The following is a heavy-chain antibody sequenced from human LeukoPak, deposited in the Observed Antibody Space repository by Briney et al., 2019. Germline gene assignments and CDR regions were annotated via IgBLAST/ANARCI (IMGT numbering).Heavy chain of an antibody. Sequence: PGRSLRLSCAASGFTFDDYAMHWVRQAPGKGLEWVSGISWNSGSIGYADSVKGRFTISRDNAKNSLYLQMNSLRAEDTAVYYCAGQRFSIAVAGTYWGLGTLVTVSS. CDR2: ISWNSGSI. V-gene: IGHV3-9*01. D-gene: IGHD6-19*01. J-gene: IGHJ4*02. CDR3: AGQRFSIAVAGTY. CDR1: GFTFDDYA.